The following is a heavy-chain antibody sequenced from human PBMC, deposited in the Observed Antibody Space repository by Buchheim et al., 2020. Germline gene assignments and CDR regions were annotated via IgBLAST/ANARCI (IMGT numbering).Heavy chain of an antibody. D-gene: IGHD4-11*01. CDR2: IYYTGAT. CDR3: ARDGYNNFGEYFAMDV. J-gene: IGHJ6*02. Sequence: QMQLQESGPGLVKPLQTLSLTCTVSGGSINRGGYYWSWIRQHSVRGLEWIGYIYYTGATYYSTSLKSRVSISVDMSTNQLSLRVNSVTAADTAVYFCARDGYNNFGEYFAMDVWGQGT. CDR1: GGSINRGGYY. V-gene: IGHV4-31*03.